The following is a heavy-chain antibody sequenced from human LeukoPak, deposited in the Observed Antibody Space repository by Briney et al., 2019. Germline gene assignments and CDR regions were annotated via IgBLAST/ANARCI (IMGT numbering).Heavy chain of an antibody. Sequence: ASVKVSCKASGYTFTSYGISWVRQAPGQGLEWMGIINPTGGSTTYAQKFQGRVTMTRDMSTSTVYMELSSLRSEDTAMYYCARSNQDFSPNSSPGHWGQGALVTVSS. D-gene: IGHD6-13*01. V-gene: IGHV1-46*01. CDR2: INPTGGST. CDR1: GYTFTSYG. CDR3: ARSNQDFSPNSSPGH. J-gene: IGHJ4*02.